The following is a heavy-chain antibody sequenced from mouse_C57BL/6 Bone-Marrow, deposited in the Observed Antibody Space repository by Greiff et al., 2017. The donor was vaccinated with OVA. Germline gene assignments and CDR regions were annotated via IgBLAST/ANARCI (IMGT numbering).Heavy chain of an antibody. Sequence: EVKLQQSGPELVKPGASVKISCKASGYSFTDYNMNWVKQSNGKSLEWIGVINPNYGTTSYNQKFKGKATLTVDQSSSTAYMQLNSLTSEDSAVYYCAPIYYDSYYYAMDDWGQGTSVTVSS. J-gene: IGHJ4*01. CDR1: GYSFTDYN. CDR3: APIYYDSYYYAMDD. V-gene: IGHV1-39*01. CDR2: INPNYGTT. D-gene: IGHD2-4*01.